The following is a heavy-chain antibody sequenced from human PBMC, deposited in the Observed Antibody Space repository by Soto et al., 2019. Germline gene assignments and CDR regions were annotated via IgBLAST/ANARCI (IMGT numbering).Heavy chain of an antibody. J-gene: IGHJ3*02. CDR1: GFTFSIYG. CDR2: ISFDGSEK. Sequence: QVQLVESGGGVVQPGRSLRLSCAASGFTFSIYGMHWVRHAPGKGLEWVAMISFDGSEKYYTYSVKGRFHISRDSSKNTMYLQMASLRVEDTAVYYCARDRRLYYSDAFDIWCQGTTVTGSS. CDR3: ARDRRLYYSDAFDI. D-gene: IGHD1-26*01. V-gene: IGHV3-30*03.